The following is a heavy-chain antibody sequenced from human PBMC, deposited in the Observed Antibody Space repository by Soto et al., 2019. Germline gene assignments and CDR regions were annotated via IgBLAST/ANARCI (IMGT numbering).Heavy chain of an antibody. D-gene: IGHD3-22*01. V-gene: IGHV3-74*01. CDR2: INSDGSST. CDR3: AKDTFYHDSSGYYDFDY. CDR1: GFTLSSYW. J-gene: IGHJ4*02. Sequence: GGSLRLSCEASGFTLSSYWMHWVRQAPGKGLVWVSRINSDGSSTRYADSVRGRFTTSRDNAKNTLYLQMNSLRAEDTAVYYCAKDTFYHDSSGYYDFDYWGQGTLVTVSS.